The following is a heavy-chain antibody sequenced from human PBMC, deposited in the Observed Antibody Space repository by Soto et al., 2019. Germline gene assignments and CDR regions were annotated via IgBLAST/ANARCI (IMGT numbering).Heavy chain of an antibody. Sequence: QVQLQESGPGLVKPSQTLSLTCTVSGGSISSGDYYWSWIRQPPGKGLEWFGYIYYSGSTYYNPSLKSRVTISLDTSKNQFSLKLSSVTAADTAVYFCARSAYYDFWSGSSRPYYFDYWGQGTLVTVSS. CDR2: IYYSGST. D-gene: IGHD3-3*01. CDR3: ARSAYYDFWSGSSRPYYFDY. J-gene: IGHJ4*02. CDR1: GGSISSGDYY. V-gene: IGHV4-30-4*01.